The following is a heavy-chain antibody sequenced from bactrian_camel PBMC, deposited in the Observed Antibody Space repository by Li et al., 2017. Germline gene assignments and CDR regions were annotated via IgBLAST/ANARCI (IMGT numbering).Heavy chain of an antibody. Sequence: VQLVESGGGSVQAGGSLRLSCTASGTSSCEYDLSWYRQRPGKEREFVASIDADDTTKYAVSVKGRFTISHDSAKNTAFLQMNSLKPEDTAMYYCAASSRVIGGVPLGSPEYNYWGQGTQVTVS. CDR2: IDADDTT. V-gene: IGHV3S53*01. CDR3: AASSRVIGGVPLGSPEYNY. J-gene: IGHJ4*01. D-gene: IGHD6*01. CDR1: GTSSCEYD.